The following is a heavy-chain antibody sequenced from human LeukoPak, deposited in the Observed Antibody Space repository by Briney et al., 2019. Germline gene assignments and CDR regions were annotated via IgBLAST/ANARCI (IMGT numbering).Heavy chain of an antibody. Sequence: GASVKVSCKASGYTFTSYGISWVRQAPGQGLEWMGWISAYNGNTNYAQKLQSRVTMTTDTSTSTAYMELRSLRPDDTAVYYCARIVAVYRIAAAGTGFSYFDYWGQGTLVTVSS. CDR2: ISAYNGNT. D-gene: IGHD6-13*01. CDR1: GYTFTSYG. V-gene: IGHV1-18*01. CDR3: ARIVAVYRIAAAGTGFSYFDY. J-gene: IGHJ4*02.